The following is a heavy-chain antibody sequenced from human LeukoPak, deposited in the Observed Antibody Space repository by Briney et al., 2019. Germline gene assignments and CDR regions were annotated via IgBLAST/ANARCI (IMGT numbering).Heavy chain of an antibody. Sequence: AGGSLRLSCAASGFTFSTYDMHWVRQAPGKGLEWVAFIRYDGTNKYYADSVKGRFTISRDNAKNSLHLQMNSLRADDTAVYYCARRDCDSIKCRGSNWFDPWGQGTLVSVSS. D-gene: IGHD3-22*01. CDR2: IRYDGTNK. V-gene: IGHV3-30*02. CDR1: GFTFSTYD. CDR3: ARRDCDSIKCRGSNWFDP. J-gene: IGHJ5*02.